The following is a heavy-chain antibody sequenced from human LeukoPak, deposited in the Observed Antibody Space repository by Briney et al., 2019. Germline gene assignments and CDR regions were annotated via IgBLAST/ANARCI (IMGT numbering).Heavy chain of an antibody. Sequence: ASVTVSCTASGYTFTGYYMHWVRQAPGQGLEWMGWINPNSGGTNYAQKFQGRVTMTRDTSISTAYMELSRLRSDDTAVYYCASSPDSSGPYYYYYYMDVWGKGTTVTVSS. CDR1: GYTFTGYY. V-gene: IGHV1-2*02. D-gene: IGHD5-18*01. J-gene: IGHJ6*03. CDR3: ASSPDSSGPYYYYYYMDV. CDR2: INPNSGGT.